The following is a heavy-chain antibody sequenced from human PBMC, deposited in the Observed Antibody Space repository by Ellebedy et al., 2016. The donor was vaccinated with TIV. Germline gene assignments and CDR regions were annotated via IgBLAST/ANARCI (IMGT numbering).Heavy chain of an antibody. CDR2: IDPSDSHT. V-gene: IGHV5-10-1*01. CDR3: ARHGGYSSSPLNY. J-gene: IGHJ4*02. CDR1: GYSFTSFW. Sequence: KVSCKGSGYSFTSFWISWVLQMLGKGLEWMGRIDPRRIDPSDSHTTYSPSFQVHFTIPADKSISTAYLQWSSLKASDTAIYYCARHGGYSSSPLNYWGQGTLVTVSS. D-gene: IGHD6-6*01.